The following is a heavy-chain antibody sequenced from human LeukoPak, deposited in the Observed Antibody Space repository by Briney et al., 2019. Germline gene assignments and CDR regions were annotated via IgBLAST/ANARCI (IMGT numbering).Heavy chain of an antibody. J-gene: IGHJ4*02. Sequence: PSETLCLTCTVSGDPISDFYWGWIRQAPGMGLQWIGYIYYSGTTYYNPSLKSRVTISIDTSKTRFSLNLSSVTAADTAVYYCARTPLGAHSDYWGQGTLVTVSS. D-gene: IGHD1-26*01. CDR3: ARTPLGAHSDY. V-gene: IGHV4-59*01. CDR1: GDPISDFY. CDR2: IYYSGTT.